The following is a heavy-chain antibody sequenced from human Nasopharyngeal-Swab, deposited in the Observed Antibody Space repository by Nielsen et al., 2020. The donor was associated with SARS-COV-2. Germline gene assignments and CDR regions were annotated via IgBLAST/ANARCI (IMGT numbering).Heavy chain of an antibody. Sequence: GGSLRLSCAASGFTFSNYSMNWVRQAPGKGLEWVSSISSSSSYIYYADSVKGRFTISRDNAKNSLYLQMNSLRAEDTAVYYCARDLSSSSRVFDYWGQGTLVTVSS. CDR3: ARDLSSSSRVFDY. J-gene: IGHJ4*02. CDR2: ISSSSSYI. V-gene: IGHV3-21*01. CDR1: GFTFSNYS. D-gene: IGHD6-13*01.